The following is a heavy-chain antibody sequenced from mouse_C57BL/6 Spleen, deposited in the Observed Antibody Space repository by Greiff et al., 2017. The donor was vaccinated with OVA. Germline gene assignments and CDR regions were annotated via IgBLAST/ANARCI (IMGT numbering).Heavy chain of an antibody. CDR3: ARIYYYAMDY. CDR2: IYPGDGDT. Sequence: VQLQQSGAELVKPGASVKISCKASGYAFSSYWMNWVKQRPGKGLEWIGQIYPGDGDTTYNGKFKGKATLTAAKSSSTAYMQLSSLTSEDSAVYFCARIYYYAMDYWGQGTSVTVSS. J-gene: IGHJ4*01. V-gene: IGHV1-80*01. CDR1: GYAFSSYW.